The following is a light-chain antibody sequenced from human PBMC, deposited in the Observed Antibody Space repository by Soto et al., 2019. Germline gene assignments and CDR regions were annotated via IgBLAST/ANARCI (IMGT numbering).Light chain of an antibody. CDR1: QSVSIN. V-gene: IGKV3-15*01. CDR2: GAS. J-gene: IGKJ4*01. Sequence: EIVMTQSPATLSVSPGERATLSCRASQSVSINLAWYQQKPGQAPRLLIYGASTRATGFPARFSGSGSGTEFTLTINSLQSEDSAVYYCQQYNTWPPVTFGGGTKVDIK. CDR3: QQYNTWPPVT.